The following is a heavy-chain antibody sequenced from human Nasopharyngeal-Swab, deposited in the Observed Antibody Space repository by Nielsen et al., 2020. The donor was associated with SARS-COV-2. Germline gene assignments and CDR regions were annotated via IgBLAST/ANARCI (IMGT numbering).Heavy chain of an antibody. V-gene: IGHV5-51*01. J-gene: IGHJ5*02. CDR2: IYPGDSET. CDR3: VRRDSRSSGVDL. Sequence: KVSCKGSGYTFTSYWIAWVRQMPGKGLEWMGIIYPGDSETRYSPSFQGQVTISADRSTSTTYLQWSSLKASDSAIYYCVRRDSRSSGVDLWGQGTRVTVSS. CDR1: GYTFTSYW. D-gene: IGHD6-6*01.